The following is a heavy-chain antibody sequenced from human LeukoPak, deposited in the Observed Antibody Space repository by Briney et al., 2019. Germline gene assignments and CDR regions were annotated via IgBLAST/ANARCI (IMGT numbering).Heavy chain of an antibody. CDR3: ARDLTAVGIDY. CDR1: GFTFSSYS. Sequence: GGSLRLSCAASGFTFSSYSMNWVRQAPGKGLEWVSSISSSSSYLYYADSVKGRFTISRDNAKNSLHLQMNSLRAEDTAVYYCARDLTAVGIDYWGQGTLVTVSS. J-gene: IGHJ4*02. CDR2: ISSSSSYL. D-gene: IGHD6-19*01. V-gene: IGHV3-21*01.